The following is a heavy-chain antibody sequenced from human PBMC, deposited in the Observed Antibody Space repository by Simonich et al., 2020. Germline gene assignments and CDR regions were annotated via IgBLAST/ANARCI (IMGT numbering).Heavy chain of an antibody. J-gene: IGHJ6*02. D-gene: IGHD6-19*01. CDR2: ISSSSYR. CDR1: GFTFSSYS. V-gene: IGHV3-21*01. Sequence: EVQLVESGGGLVKPGGSLRLSCAASGFTFSSYSMNWVRQAPGKGLEWVSSISSSSYRYYEDSVKGRFTISRDNAKNSLYLQMNSLRAEDTAVYYCARWIAVAGTGAYGMDVWGQGTTVTVSS. CDR3: ARWIAVAGTGAYGMDV.